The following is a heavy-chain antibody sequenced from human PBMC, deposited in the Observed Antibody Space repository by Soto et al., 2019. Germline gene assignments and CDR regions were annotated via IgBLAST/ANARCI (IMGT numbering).Heavy chain of an antibody. CDR3: ARGDSTDCSDGVCSFFYNHDMDV. CDR2: INPKSGGT. Sequence: ASVKVSSKASGYSFTDYHIHWVRQAPGQGLEWLGRINPKSGGTSTAQKFQGWVTMTTDTSISTASMELTRLTSDDTAIYYCARGDSTDCSDGVCSFFYNHDMDVWGQGTTVTVSS. J-gene: IGHJ6*02. V-gene: IGHV1-2*04. CDR1: GYSFTDYH. D-gene: IGHD2-8*01.